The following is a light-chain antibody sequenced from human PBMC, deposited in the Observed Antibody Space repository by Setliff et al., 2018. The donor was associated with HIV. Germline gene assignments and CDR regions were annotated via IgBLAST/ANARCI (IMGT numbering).Light chain of an antibody. CDR1: SSDVGGYKS. CDR3: SSYTSSSTYV. CDR2: EVS. J-gene: IGLJ1*01. Sequence: QSVLTQPASVSGSPGQSITISCTGTSSDVGGYKSVSWYQQHPGKAPKLMIYEVSNRPSGVSNRFSGSKSGNTASLTISGLQAEDEADYYCSSYTSSSTYVFGTGTEVTV. V-gene: IGLV2-14*01.